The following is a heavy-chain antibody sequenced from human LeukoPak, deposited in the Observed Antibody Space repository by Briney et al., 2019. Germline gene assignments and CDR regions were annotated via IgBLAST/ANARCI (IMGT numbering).Heavy chain of an antibody. V-gene: IGHV4-61*08. Sequence: SETLSLTCTVSGGSISSGGYYWSWIRQPPGKGLEWIGYIYYSGSTNYNPSLKSRVTISVDTSKNQFSLKLSSVTAADTAVYYCARGSIVGSSWSRFDYWGQGTLVTVSS. CDR1: GGSISSGGYY. D-gene: IGHD6-13*01. J-gene: IGHJ4*02. CDR2: IYYSGST. CDR3: ARGSIVGSSWSRFDY.